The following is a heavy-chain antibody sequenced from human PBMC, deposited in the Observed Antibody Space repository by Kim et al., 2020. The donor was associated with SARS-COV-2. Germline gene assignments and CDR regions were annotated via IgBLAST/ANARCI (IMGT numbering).Heavy chain of an antibody. CDR2: IIPIFGIA. J-gene: IGHJ3*02. V-gene: IGHV1-69*04. CDR1: GGTFSSYA. Sequence: SVKVSCKASGGTFSSYAISWVRQAPGQGLEWMGRIIPIFGIANYAQKFQGRVTITADKSTSTAYMELSSLRSEDTAVYYCARDRRYAANDAFDIWGQGTMVTVSS. CDR3: ARDRRYAANDAFDI. D-gene: IGHD1-1*01.